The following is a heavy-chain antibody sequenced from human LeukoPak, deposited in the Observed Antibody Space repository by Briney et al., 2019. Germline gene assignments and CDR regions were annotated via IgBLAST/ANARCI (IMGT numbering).Heavy chain of an antibody. D-gene: IGHD3-3*01. Sequence: GRSLRLPCAASGFTFSSYAMHWVRQAPGKGLEWVAVISYDGSNKYYADSVKGRFTISRDNSKNTLYLQMNSLRAEDTAVYYCARDAELYYDFWSGLFDYWGQGTLVTVSS. CDR2: ISYDGSNK. CDR3: ARDAELYYDFWSGLFDY. J-gene: IGHJ4*02. V-gene: IGHV3-30-3*01. CDR1: GFTFSSYA.